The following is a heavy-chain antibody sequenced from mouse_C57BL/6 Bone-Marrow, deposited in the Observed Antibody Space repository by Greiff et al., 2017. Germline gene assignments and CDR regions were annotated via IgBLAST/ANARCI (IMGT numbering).Heavy chain of an antibody. CDR1: GYTFTSYW. J-gene: IGHJ2*01. CDR3: AIASYYGDDGRDY. V-gene: IGHV1-74*01. CDR2: LHPSDSDT. Sequence: QVQLKQPGAELVKPGASVKVSCKASGYTFTSYWMHWVKQRPGQGLEWIGRLHPSDSDTNYNQKFKGKATLTVDKSSSTAYMQLSSLTSEDSAVXYCAIASYYGDDGRDYWGQGTTLTVSS. D-gene: IGHD2-2*01.